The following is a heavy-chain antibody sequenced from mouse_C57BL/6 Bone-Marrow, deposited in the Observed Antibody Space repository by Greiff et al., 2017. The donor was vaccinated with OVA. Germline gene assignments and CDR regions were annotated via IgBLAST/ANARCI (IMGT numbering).Heavy chain of an antibody. CDR1: GYTFTSYW. CDR2: IHPNSGST. Sequence: QVQLQQPGAALVKPGASVKLSCKASGYTFTSYWMHWVKQRPGQGLEWIGMIHPNSGSTNYNEKFKSKATLTVDKSSSTAYMQLSSLTSEDSAVYDCARPERGKSSYWYFDVWGTGTTVTVSS. CDR3: ARPERGKSSYWYFDV. J-gene: IGHJ1*03. V-gene: IGHV1-64*01. D-gene: IGHD1-3*01.